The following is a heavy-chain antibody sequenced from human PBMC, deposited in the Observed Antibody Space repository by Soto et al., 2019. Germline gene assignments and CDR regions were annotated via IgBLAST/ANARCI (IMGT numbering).Heavy chain of an antibody. Sequence: QGQLHESGGGVVHPGTSLRLSCAASGLTFSSSAMHWVRQAPGKGLEWVAMISHDGSHEYYGDSVNGRFSVTRDNSHNRLLLPINTLRMADTAVYFCASNTDHRMVRGWLAPWGQGAVVTVSS. CDR1: GLTFSSSA. D-gene: IGHD2-8*01. J-gene: IGHJ5*02. V-gene: IGHV3-30-3*01. CDR3: ASNTDHRMVRGWLAP. CDR2: ISHDGSHE.